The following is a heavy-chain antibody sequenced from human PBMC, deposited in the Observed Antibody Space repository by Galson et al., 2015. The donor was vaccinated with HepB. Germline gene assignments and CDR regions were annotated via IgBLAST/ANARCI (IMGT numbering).Heavy chain of an antibody. D-gene: IGHD1-26*01. Sequence: SVKVSCKASGYTFTSYAMHWVRQAPGQRPEWMGWINAGNGNTKYSQKFQGRVTITRDTSASTAYMELSSLRSEDTAVYYCASRVRGAGYFDYWGQGTLVTVSS. V-gene: IGHV1-3*01. CDR2: INAGNGNT. J-gene: IGHJ4*02. CDR3: ASRVRGAGYFDY. CDR1: GYTFTSYA.